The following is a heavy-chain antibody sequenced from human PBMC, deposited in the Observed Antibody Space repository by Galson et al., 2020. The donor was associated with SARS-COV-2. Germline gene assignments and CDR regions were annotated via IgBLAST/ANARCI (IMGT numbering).Heavy chain of an antibody. Sequence: ASETLSLTCTVSGGSISSYYWSWIRQPPGKGLEWIGYIYHSGSTNYNPSLKSRVTISVDTSKNQFSLKLSSVTAADTAVYYCARLPGSSWNPWYFDLWGRGTLVTVSS. CDR1: GGSISSYY. J-gene: IGHJ2*01. D-gene: IGHD6-13*01. CDR2: IYHSGST. V-gene: IGHV4-59*01. CDR3: ARLPGSSWNPWYFDL.